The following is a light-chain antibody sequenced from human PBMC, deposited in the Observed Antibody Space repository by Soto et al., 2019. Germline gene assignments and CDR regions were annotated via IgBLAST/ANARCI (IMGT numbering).Light chain of an antibody. Sequence: QSALTQPASVSGSPGQSITISCTGTSSDVGGYNYDSWYQQHPGKAPKLMIYDVSNRPSGVSNRFSGSKSGNTASLTISGLQAEDEVDYYCSSYTSSSSYVVFGGGTKLTVL. V-gene: IGLV2-14*01. J-gene: IGLJ2*01. CDR2: DVS. CDR3: SSYTSSSSYVV. CDR1: SSDVGGYNY.